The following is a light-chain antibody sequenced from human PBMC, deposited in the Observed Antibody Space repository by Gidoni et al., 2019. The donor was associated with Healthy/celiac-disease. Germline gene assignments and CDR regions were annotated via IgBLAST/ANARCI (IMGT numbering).Light chain of an antibody. Sequence: DIQITQSPSSVSASVGDRVTITCRASQGLSSWLAWYQQKPGEAPKLLIYAASRLQSWVPSRFSGSGSGIDFTLTISSIQPEEFATYYWQQANSFPFFGGGTKVEIK. CDR3: QQANSFPF. V-gene: IGKV1-12*01. J-gene: IGKJ4*01. CDR2: AAS. CDR1: QGLSSW.